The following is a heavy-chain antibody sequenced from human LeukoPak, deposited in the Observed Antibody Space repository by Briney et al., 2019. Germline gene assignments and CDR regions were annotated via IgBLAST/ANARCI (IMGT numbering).Heavy chain of an antibody. CDR1: GGSISSSSYY. CDR3: ARGDGDYFYYFNV. D-gene: IGHD4-17*01. J-gene: IGHJ2*01. V-gene: IGHV4-39*01. CDR2: IYYSGST. Sequence: SETLSLTCTVSGGSISSSSYYWGWIRQPPGKGLEWIGSIYYSGSTYYNPSLKSRVTISVDTSKNQFSLKLSSVTAADTAVYYCARGDGDYFYYFNVWGRGTLVTVSS.